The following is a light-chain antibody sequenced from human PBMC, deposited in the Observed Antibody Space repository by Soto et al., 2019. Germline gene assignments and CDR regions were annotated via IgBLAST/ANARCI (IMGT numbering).Light chain of an antibody. CDR2: WAS. V-gene: IGKV4-1*01. Sequence: DIVMTQSPDSLAVSLGERANISCKSSQSVLFNSNNRNYLAWYQQKPGQPPKLLIYWASTRESGVPDRFSGSGSGTDFTLTISSLQAEDVAIYFCQQYYRTPLTFGQGTRLEIK. CDR1: QSVLFNSNNRNY. J-gene: IGKJ5*01. CDR3: QQYYRTPLT.